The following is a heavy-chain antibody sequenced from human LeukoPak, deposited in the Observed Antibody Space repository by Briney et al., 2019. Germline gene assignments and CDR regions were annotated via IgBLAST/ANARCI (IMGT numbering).Heavy chain of an antibody. V-gene: IGHV1-2*02. CDR1: GYTFTGYY. D-gene: IGHD2-2*01. CDR2: TNPNSGGT. Sequence: GASVKVSCKASGYTFTGYYMHWVRQAPGQGLEWMGWTNPNSGGTNYAQKFQGRVTMTRDTSISTAYMELSRLRSDDTAVYYCARVSRRIVVVPAGGSWFDPWGQGTLVTVSS. CDR3: ARVSRRIVVVPAGGSWFDP. J-gene: IGHJ5*02.